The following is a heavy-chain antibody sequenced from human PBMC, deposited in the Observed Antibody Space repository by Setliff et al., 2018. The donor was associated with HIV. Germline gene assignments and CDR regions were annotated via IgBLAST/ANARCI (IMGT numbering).Heavy chain of an antibody. CDR2: IIPIFGTA. Sequence: SVKVSCKASGGTFSSYAISWVRQAPGQGLEWMGGIIPIFGTANYAQKFQGRVTITTDESTSTAYMELSSLRSEDTAVYYCARGIRSSGRIAGRPGYYYMDVWGKGTTVTVSS. CDR3: ARGIRSSGRIAGRPGYYYMDV. J-gene: IGHJ6*03. V-gene: IGHV1-69*05. CDR1: GGTFSSYA. D-gene: IGHD6-6*01.